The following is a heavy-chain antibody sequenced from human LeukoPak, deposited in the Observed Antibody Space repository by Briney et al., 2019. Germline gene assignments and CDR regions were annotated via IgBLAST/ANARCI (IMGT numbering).Heavy chain of an antibody. V-gene: IGHV1-3*04. D-gene: IGHD3-22*01. CDR2: INTGNGKT. J-gene: IGHJ3*02. CDR3: ARVRAIIMIVVVEDAFDI. Sequence: ASVKVSCKASGYTFTSYGISWVRQAPGQGLEWMGWINTGNGKTEYSQKFQDRVTITSDTSASTAYMELSSLRSEDTALYYCARVRAIIMIVVVEDAFDIWGQGTMVTVSS. CDR1: GYTFTSYG.